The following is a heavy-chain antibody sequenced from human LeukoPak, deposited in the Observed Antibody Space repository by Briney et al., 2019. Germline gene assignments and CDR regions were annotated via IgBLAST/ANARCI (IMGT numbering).Heavy chain of an antibody. V-gene: IGHV4-38-2*02. J-gene: IGHJ5*02. D-gene: IGHD3-10*01. CDR2: MYHSGST. CDR1: GYSISSAYY. Sequence: SETLSLTCSVSGYSISSAYYWGWIRQPPGKGLEWIGTMYHSGSTNYNPSLKSRVTISVDTSKNQFPLKLSSVTAADTAVYYCARVLSQWFGEFRAYQNWFDPWGQGTLVTVSS. CDR3: ARVLSQWFGEFRAYQNWFDP.